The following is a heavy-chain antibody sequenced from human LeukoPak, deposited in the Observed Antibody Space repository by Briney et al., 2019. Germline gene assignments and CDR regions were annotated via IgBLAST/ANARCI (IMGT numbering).Heavy chain of an antibody. Sequence: ASVKLSCKASGGTFSSYAISWVRQAPGQGLEWMGGIIPIFGTANYAQKFQGRVTITADESTSTAYMEMSSLRSEDTAVYYCARMRDYYDSSGLGGWGQGTLVTVSS. CDR1: GGTFSSYA. V-gene: IGHV1-69*13. J-gene: IGHJ4*02. D-gene: IGHD3-22*01. CDR3: ARMRDYYDSSGLGG. CDR2: IIPIFGTA.